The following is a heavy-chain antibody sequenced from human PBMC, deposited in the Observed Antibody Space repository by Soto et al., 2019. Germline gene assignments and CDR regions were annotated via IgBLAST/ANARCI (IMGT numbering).Heavy chain of an antibody. J-gene: IGHJ4*02. V-gene: IGHV4-4*02. CDR3: AGRQYLASFDS. Sequence: QVQLQESGPGLLKPSGTLSLTCAVSSGSISSSTWWTWVRQPPGKGLEWIGETHHIGNTNYNPSLESRVTISLDKSKNQFSLKLTSVTAADTAVYSCAGRQYLASFDSWSQGTLVTVSS. D-gene: IGHD2-2*01. CDR2: THHIGNT. CDR1: SGSISSSTW.